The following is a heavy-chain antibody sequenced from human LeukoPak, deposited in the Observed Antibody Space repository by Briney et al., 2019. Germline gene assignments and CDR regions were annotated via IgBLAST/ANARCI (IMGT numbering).Heavy chain of an antibody. J-gene: IGHJ5*02. D-gene: IGHD3-10*01. V-gene: IGHV4-4*09. CDR3: ARMAKTMVRGVISWFDP. Sequence: PSETLSLTCTVSGGSIRSYYWSWIRQPPGKGLEWIGYIIFGGSTNYNPSLRNRVSISVDTSKNQFSLKLTSVTAADTAVYYCARMAKTMVRGVISWFDPWGQGTLVTVSS. CDR2: IIFGGST. CDR1: GGSIRSYY.